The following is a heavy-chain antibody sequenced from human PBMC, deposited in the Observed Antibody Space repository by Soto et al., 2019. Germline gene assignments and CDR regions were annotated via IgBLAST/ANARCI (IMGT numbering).Heavy chain of an antibody. CDR3: ARMVRPDPGIAVAGYFDY. CDR1: GGTFSSYA. J-gene: IGHJ4*02. Sequence: ASVKVSCKASGGTFSSYAISWVRQAPGQGLEWMGGIIPIFGTANYAQKFQGRVTITADESTSTAYMELSSLRSEDTAVYYCARMVRPDPGIAVAGYFDYWGQGTLVTVSS. V-gene: IGHV1-69*13. CDR2: IIPIFGTA. D-gene: IGHD6-19*01.